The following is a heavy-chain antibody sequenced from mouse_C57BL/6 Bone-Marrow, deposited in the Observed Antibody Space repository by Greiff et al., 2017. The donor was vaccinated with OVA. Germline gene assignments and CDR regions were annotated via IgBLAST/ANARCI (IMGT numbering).Heavy chain of an antibody. V-gene: IGHV5-16*01. J-gene: IGHJ2*01. CDR1: GFTFSDYY. CDR2: INYDGSST. CDR3: ARFTGYDYFDY. Sequence: EVKLVESEGGLVQPGSSMKLSCTASGFTFSDYYMAWVRQVPEKGLEWVANINYDGSSTYYLDSLKSRFIISRDNAKNILYLQMSSLKSEDTATYYCARFTGYDYFDYWGQGTTLTVSS. D-gene: IGHD2-2*01.